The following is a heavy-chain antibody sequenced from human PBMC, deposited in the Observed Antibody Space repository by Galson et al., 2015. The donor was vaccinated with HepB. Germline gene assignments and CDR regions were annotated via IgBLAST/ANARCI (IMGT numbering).Heavy chain of an antibody. Sequence: SLRLSCAGSGFIFRHHAMAWIRQAPGKGLGWVSGINGRGSTRSYSDAVKGRFSISRDNSKDTVFLQMDNLRPEDTAVYYCVKEGAWFRGDWFDPWGQGALVTVS. V-gene: IGHV3-23*01. J-gene: IGHJ5*02. CDR3: VKEGAWFRGDWFDP. CDR2: INGRGSTR. CDR1: GFIFRHHA. D-gene: IGHD4/OR15-4a*01.